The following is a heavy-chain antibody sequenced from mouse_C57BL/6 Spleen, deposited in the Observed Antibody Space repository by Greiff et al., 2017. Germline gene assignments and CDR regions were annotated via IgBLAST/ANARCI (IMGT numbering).Heavy chain of an antibody. J-gene: IGHJ3*01. CDR1: GYAFSSYW. Sequence: VQLQQSGAELVKPGASVKISCKASGYAFSSYWMNWVKQRPGKGLEWIGQIYPGDGDTNDNGKFKGKATLTADKSSSTAYMQLSSLTSEDSAVYFCAGPTVDKGFAYWGQGTLVTVSA. CDR3: AGPTVDKGFAY. V-gene: IGHV1-80*01. CDR2: IYPGDGDT. D-gene: IGHD1-1*01.